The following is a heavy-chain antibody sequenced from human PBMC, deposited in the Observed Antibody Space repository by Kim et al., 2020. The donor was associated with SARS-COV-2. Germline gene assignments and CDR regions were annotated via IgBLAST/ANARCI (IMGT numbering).Heavy chain of an antibody. D-gene: IGHD3-22*01. Sequence: GGSLRLSCAASGFTFSSYGMHWVRQAPGKGLEWVAVISCDGSNKYYADSVKGRFTISRDNAKNTLYLQMNSLRAEDTAVYYCAKDLAYYDSSGYYYGFDYWGQGTLVTVSS. CDR2: ISCDGSNK. J-gene: IGHJ4*02. CDR3: AKDLAYYDSSGYYYGFDY. V-gene: IGHV3-30*18. CDR1: GFTFSSYG.